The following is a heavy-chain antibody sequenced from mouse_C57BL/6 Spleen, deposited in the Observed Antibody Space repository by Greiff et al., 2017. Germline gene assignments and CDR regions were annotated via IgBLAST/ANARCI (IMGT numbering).Heavy chain of an antibody. D-gene: IGHD4-1*01. CDR1: GFTFSSYA. Sequence: EVKLEESGEGLVKPGGSLKLSCAASGFTFSSYAMSWVRQTPEKRLEWVAYISSGGDYIYYADTVKGRFTISRDNARNTLYLQMSSLKSEDTAMYYCTRLTGTGYYFDYWGQGTTLTVSS. J-gene: IGHJ2*01. CDR2: ISSGGDYI. V-gene: IGHV5-9-1*02. CDR3: TRLTGTGYYFDY.